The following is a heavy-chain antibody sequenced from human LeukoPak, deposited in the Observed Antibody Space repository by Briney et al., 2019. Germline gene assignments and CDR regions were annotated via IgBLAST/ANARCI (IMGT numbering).Heavy chain of an antibody. CDR1: GFTFSGSA. D-gene: IGHD5-18*01. CDR3: TRHALGGYSYGYHWFDP. J-gene: IGHJ5*02. Sequence: GGSLRLSCAASGFTFSGSAMHWVRQASGKGLEWVGRIRSKANSYATAYAASVKGRFTISRDDSKNTAYLQMNSLKTEDTAVYYCTRHALGGYSYGYHWFDPWGQGTLVTVSS. CDR2: IRSKANSYAT. V-gene: IGHV3-73*01.